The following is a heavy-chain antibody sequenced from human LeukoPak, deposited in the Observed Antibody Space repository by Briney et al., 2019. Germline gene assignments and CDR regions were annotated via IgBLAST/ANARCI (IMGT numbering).Heavy chain of an antibody. CDR3: ARGPAGFNNCFDP. CDR1: GYTFSSYA. V-gene: IGHV1-69*13. Sequence: GASVKVSCKASGYTFSSYAISWLRQAPGQGLEWMGGIIPIFGTANYAQKFQGRVTITADESTSTAYMELSSLRSEDTAVYYCARGPAGFNNCFDPWGQGTLVTVSS. J-gene: IGHJ5*02. D-gene: IGHD1-1*01. CDR2: IIPIFGTA.